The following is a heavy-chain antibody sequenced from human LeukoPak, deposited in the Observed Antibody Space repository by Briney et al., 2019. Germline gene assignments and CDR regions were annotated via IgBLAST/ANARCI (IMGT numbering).Heavy chain of an antibody. V-gene: IGHV1-69*05. J-gene: IGHJ4*02. D-gene: IGHD4-23*01. Sequence: SVKVSCKASGGTFSSYAIIWVRQAPGQGLEWMGGIIPIFGTANYAQKFQGRVTITTDESTSTAYMELSSLRSEDTAVYYCARALYGGNTVAFDYGGQGTLVTVSS. CDR3: ARALYGGNTVAFDY. CDR2: IIPIFGTA. CDR1: GGTFSSYA.